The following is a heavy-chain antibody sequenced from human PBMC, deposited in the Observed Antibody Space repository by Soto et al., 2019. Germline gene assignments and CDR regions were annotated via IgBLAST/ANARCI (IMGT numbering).Heavy chain of an antibody. CDR1: GYTLTELS. CDR3: ATYLRGSPWGDAFDI. J-gene: IGHJ3*02. D-gene: IGHD5-12*01. Sequence: ASVKVSCKVSGYTLTELSMHWVRQAPGKGLEWMGGFDPEDGETIYAQKFQGRVTMTEDTSTDTAYMELSSLRSEDTAVYYCATYLRGSPWGDAFDIWGQGTMVTVSS. CDR2: FDPEDGET. V-gene: IGHV1-24*01.